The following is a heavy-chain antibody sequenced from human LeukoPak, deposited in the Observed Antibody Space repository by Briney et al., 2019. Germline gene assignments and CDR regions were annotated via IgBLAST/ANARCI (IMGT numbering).Heavy chain of an antibody. J-gene: IGHJ4*02. V-gene: IGHV4-38-2*01. D-gene: IGHD3-3*01. Sequence: SETVSLTCAVSGYSISSGYYWGWIRQPPGKGLEWIGSIYHSGSTYYNPSLKSRVTISVDTSKNQFSLKLSSVTAADTAVYYCARQGSRFLEWLKFVYWGQGTLVTVSS. CDR3: ARQGSRFLEWLKFVY. CDR1: GYSISSGYY. CDR2: IYHSGST.